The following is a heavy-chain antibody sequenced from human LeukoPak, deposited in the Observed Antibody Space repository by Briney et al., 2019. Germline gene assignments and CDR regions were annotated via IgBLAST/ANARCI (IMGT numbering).Heavy chain of an antibody. CDR3: ARGRANYDSTGYYY. CDR2: IYYSGTT. Sequence: SETLSLTCTVSGGSISSYYWSWIRQPPGNGLEWIGYIYYSGTTNYNPSLKSRVTISVDTSKNQFSLKLSSVTAADTAVYYCARGRANYDSTGYYYWGQGILVTVSS. CDR1: GGSISSYY. D-gene: IGHD3-22*01. J-gene: IGHJ4*02. V-gene: IGHV4-59*01.